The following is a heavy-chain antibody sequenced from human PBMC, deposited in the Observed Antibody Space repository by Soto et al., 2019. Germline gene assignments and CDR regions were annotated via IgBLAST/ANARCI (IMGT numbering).Heavy chain of an antibody. J-gene: IGHJ4*02. D-gene: IGHD1-26*01. V-gene: IGHV3-74*01. CDR2: INEDGSST. CDR3: AKDSSPVGAPGYYFDY. Sequence: SLRLSCAASGFTFSSYWIHWVRQAPGKGLVWVSRINEDGSSTYYADSVKGRFTISRDYSKNTLYLQMNSLRAEDTAVYYCAKDSSPVGAPGYYFDYWGQGTLVTVSS. CDR1: GFTFSSYW.